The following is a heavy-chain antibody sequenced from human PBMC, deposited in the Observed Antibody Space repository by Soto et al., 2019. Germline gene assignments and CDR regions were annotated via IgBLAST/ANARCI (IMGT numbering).Heavy chain of an antibody. D-gene: IGHD2-21*01. CDR2: IFHTGNT. CDR1: GYSVNYGYY. Sequence: KASETLSLTCTVSGYSVNYGYYWGWIRQAPGKGLEWMGSIFHTGNTYYNPSLESRLNMSVDTSKNQFSLNLRSVTVADTGVYYCAKALGMGVTLPAVVLDAFEIWGRGTKVTVSS. J-gene: IGHJ3*02. CDR3: AKALGMGVTLPAVVLDAFEI. V-gene: IGHV4-38-2*02.